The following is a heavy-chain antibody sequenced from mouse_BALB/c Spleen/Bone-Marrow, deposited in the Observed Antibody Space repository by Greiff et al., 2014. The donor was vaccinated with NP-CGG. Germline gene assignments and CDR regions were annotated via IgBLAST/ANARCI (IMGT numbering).Heavy chain of an antibody. V-gene: IGHV14-3*02. J-gene: IGHJ4*01. CDR2: VDPANGNT. CDR3: ARRFGNSPRDSAMVN. Sequence: EVKLEESGADLVKPGASVKLSCTASGFNIKDTYIHWVKQRPEQGLEWIGGVDPANGNTKYAPKFQGKATITADTSSNTAYLRLSSLTSEDTAVYYCARRFGNSPRDSAMVNWGRGTSVTVSS. CDR1: GFNIKDTY. D-gene: IGHD2-1*01.